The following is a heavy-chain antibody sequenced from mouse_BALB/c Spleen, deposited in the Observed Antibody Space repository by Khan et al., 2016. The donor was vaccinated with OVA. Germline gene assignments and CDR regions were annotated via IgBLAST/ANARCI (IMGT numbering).Heavy chain of an antibody. J-gene: IGHJ3*01. CDR2: VSTNYGDA. CDR3: ARGGGGDRFAY. Sequence: VQLQQSGAELVRPGVSLKISCKGSGYTFTDFPMHWVKQSHAKNLEWIGVVSTNYGDATYNQKFTGKATMTVDKSSSTAYMELARLTSEDSAIXCGARGGGGDRFAYWGQGTLVTVSA. V-gene: IGHV1S137*01. CDR1: GYTFTDFP.